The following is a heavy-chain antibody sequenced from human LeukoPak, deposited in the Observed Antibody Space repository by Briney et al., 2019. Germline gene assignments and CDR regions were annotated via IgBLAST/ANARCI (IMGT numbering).Heavy chain of an antibody. V-gene: IGHV3-74*01. J-gene: IGHJ3*02. CDR3: ARVTFNYFGSGDAFDI. D-gene: IGHD3-10*01. CDR1: GFSFSSYW. Sequence: QSGGSLRLSCTASGFSFSSYWMHWVRQAPGKGLVWVSRINIDGSITDYADSVKGRFTISRDDAKNTLYLQMNSLRAEDTAVYYCARVTFNYFGSGDAFDIWGQGTMVTVSS. CDR2: INIDGSIT.